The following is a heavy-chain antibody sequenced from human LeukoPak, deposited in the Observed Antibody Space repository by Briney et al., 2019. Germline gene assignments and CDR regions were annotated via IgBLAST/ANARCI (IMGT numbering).Heavy chain of an antibody. CDR2: ISSSGSTI. Sequence: KTGGSLRLSCAASGFTFSDYYMSWIRQAPGKGLEWVSYISSSGSTIYYADSVKGRFTISRDNAKNSLYLQMNSLRAEDTAVYYCAREQQLGDAFDIWCQGTMVTVSS. V-gene: IGHV3-11*01. CDR3: AREQQLGDAFDI. CDR1: GFTFSDYY. J-gene: IGHJ3*02. D-gene: IGHD6-6*01.